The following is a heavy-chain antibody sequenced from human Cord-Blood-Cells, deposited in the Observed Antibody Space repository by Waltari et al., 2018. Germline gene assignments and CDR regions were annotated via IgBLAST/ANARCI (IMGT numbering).Heavy chain of an antibody. J-gene: IGHJ4*02. CDR1: GSTVGRNT. Sequence: EVQRVESGGGWIQPGGSLGLSCAAPGSTVGRNTMSWVGQAPGKGLEWVSVIYSGGSTYYADSVKGRFTISRDNSKNTLYLQMNSLRAEDTAVYYCARTEHSGWYYFDYWGQGTLVTVSS. D-gene: IGHD6-19*01. V-gene: IGHV3-53*01. CDR2: IYSGGST. CDR3: ARTEHSGWYYFDY.